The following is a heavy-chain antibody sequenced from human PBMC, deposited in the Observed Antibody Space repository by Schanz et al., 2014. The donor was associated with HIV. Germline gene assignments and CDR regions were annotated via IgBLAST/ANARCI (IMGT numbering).Heavy chain of an antibody. CDR1: GFTFSTYA. CDR3: AKDRITGTTGVPYYYYGMDV. CDR2: IHGGGGMP. J-gene: IGHJ6*02. Sequence: EVQLVESGGGLVQPGGSLRLSCAASGFTFSTYAMTWVRQTPGKGLEWVASIHGGGGMPFYADFVKGRFTISRDNSKNTLYLQMNSLRAEDTAVYYCAKDRITGTTGVPYYYYGMDVWGQGTTVTVSS. D-gene: IGHD1-7*01. V-gene: IGHV3-23*04.